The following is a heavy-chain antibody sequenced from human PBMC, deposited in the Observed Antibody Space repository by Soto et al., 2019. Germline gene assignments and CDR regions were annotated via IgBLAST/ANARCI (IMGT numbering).Heavy chain of an antibody. V-gene: IGHV1-69*02. J-gene: IGHJ6*02. CDR2: IIPILGIA. CDR1: GGTFSSYT. D-gene: IGHD2-2*01. Sequence: QVQLVQSGAEVKKPGSSVKVSCKASGGTFSSYTISWVRQAPGQGLEWMGRIIPILGIANYAQKFQGRVTITADKSTSTAYMELSSLRSEDTAVYYCARAPRLPAAMGYYYYGMDVWGQGTTVTVSS. CDR3: ARAPRLPAAMGYYYYGMDV.